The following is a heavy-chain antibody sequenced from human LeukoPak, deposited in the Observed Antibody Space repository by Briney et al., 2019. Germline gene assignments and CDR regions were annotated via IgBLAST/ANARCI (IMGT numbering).Heavy chain of an antibody. V-gene: IGHV4-4*07. CDR3: ARARGYCSSTSCSWDLDY. Sequence: EXXSLTCTVSGGSISSYYWSWIRQPAGKGLEWIGRIYTSGSTNYNPSLTSRVTMSVDTSKNQFSLKLSSVTAADTAVYYCARARGYCSSTSCSWDLDYWGQGTLVTVSS. J-gene: IGHJ4*02. CDR2: IYTSGST. D-gene: IGHD2-2*01. CDR1: GGSISSYY.